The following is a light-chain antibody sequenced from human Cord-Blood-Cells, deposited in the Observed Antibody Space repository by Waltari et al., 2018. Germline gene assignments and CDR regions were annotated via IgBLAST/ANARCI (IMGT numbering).Light chain of an antibody. J-gene: IGLJ1*01. CDR2: QDS. Sequence: SYELTQPPSVSVSPGQTASITCSGDKLGDKYACWYQQKPGQSPVLVIYQDSKRPSGIPGRFSCSDSGSTATLTISGTQAMDEADYYCQACDSSTAVFGTGTKVTVL. CDR3: QACDSSTAV. V-gene: IGLV3-1*01. CDR1: KLGDKY.